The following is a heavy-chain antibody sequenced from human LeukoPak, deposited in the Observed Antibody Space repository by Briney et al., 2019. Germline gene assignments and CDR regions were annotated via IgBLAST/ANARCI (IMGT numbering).Heavy chain of an antibody. V-gene: IGHV4-4*02. D-gene: IGHD1-26*01. Sequence: SETLSLTCAVSGGSITSSNWWTWVRQPPGKGLEWIGEIFHTGTSNYNPSLKSRATISVDKPKNQFSLRLTSVSAADTAMYYCARSGATTRRYFDYWGQGTLVTVSA. J-gene: IGHJ4*02. CDR3: ARSGATTRRYFDY. CDR1: GGSITSSNW. CDR2: IFHTGTS.